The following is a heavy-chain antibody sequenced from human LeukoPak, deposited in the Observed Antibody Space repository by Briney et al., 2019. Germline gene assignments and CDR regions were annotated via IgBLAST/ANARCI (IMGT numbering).Heavy chain of an antibody. CDR3: VRGGSAAAAVFDY. CDR1: GGSIRGYY. CDR2: IHTSGKT. D-gene: IGHD6-13*01. Sequence: PSETLSLTCTASGGSIRGYYWSLIRQPAGEGLEWIGHIHTSGKTNYNLSLKSRVSMSVDTSKNQFSLKLTSVTAADTAVYYCVRGGSAAAAVFDYWGQGTLVTVSS. J-gene: IGHJ4*02. V-gene: IGHV4-4*07.